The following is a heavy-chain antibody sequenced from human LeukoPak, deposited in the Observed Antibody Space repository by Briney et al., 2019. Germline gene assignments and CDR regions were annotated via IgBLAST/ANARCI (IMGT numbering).Heavy chain of an antibody. CDR1: GYTFTDYY. Sequence: ASVKVSCKASGYTFTDYYMHWVRQAPGPGFDWMGWINPNDGDTNYAQKFQGRVTMTRDTSISTAHMEVSRLRSDDTAVYYCARANFLYCSSTTCLFDYWGQGTLVTVSS. CDR2: INPNDGDT. D-gene: IGHD2-2*01. J-gene: IGHJ4*02. V-gene: IGHV1-2*02. CDR3: ARANFLYCSSTTCLFDY.